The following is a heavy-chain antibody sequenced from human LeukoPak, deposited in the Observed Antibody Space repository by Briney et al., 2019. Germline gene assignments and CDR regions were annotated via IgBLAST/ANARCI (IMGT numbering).Heavy chain of an antibody. CDR3: AKDRIPDGKYSIDF. D-gene: IGHD5-24*01. CDR1: GFTFSTYA. V-gene: IGHV3-23*01. Sequence: GGSLRLSCAASGFTFSTYAMSRVRQAPGKGLEWVSVIVGDGGGIHYADSVSGRFTISRDNSRNTLYLQMNSLRVEDTAVYYCAKDRIPDGKYSIDFWGQGTLVTVSS. CDR2: IVGDGGGI. J-gene: IGHJ4*02.